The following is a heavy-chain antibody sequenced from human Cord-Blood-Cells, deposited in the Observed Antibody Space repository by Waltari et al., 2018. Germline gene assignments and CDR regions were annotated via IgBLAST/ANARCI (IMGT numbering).Heavy chain of an antibody. Sequence: EVQLVESGGGLVQPGGSLRLSCAASGLTFSSSWMSWVRQAPGKGLEWVANIKQDGSEKYYVDSVKGRFTISRDNSKNSLYLQMNSLRAEDTAVYYCARVTSSGWYYFDYWGQGTLVTVSS. CDR2: IKQDGSEK. CDR1: GLTFSSSW. CDR3: ARVTSSGWYYFDY. J-gene: IGHJ4*02. D-gene: IGHD6-19*01. V-gene: IGHV3-7*01.